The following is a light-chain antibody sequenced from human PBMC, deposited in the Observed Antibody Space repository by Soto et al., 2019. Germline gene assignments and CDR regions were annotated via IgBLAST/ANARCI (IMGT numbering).Light chain of an antibody. CDR1: SSDVGGYNS. J-gene: IGLJ1*01. CDR2: NVS. CDR3: SSYTSSSTYV. V-gene: IGLV2-14*01. Sequence: QSVLTQPASVSGSPGQSITISCTGTSSDVGGYNSVSWYQQHPGKAPKLKIYNVSNRPSGVSNRFSGSKSGNTASLTISGLQAEDEADYYCSSYTSSSTYVFGTGTKLTVL.